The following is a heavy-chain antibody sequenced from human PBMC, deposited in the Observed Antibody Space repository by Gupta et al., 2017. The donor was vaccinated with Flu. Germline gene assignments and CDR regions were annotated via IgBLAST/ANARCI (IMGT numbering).Heavy chain of an antibody. Sequence: EVQLLESGGGLVQPGGSLRLSCVASGFTFNTYAMHWVRLAPGKGLDWVSAITASSHETFYAASVGGRFTISRDNSQKILYLQMNSLRPEDTAVYYCAKIMEPMRDYYHYGLDVWGQGTTVTVSS. CDR3: AKIMEPMRDYYHYGLDV. CDR2: ITASSHET. D-gene: IGHD1-1*01. J-gene: IGHJ6*02. V-gene: IGHV3-23*01. CDR1: GFTFNTYA.